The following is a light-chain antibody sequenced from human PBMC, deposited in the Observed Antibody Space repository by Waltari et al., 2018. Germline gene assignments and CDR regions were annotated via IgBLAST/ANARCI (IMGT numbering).Light chain of an antibody. J-gene: IGLJ2*01. CDR3: STWDYSLNAVV. CDR1: SHNVGSYA. Sequence: QSALTQEASVSGTVGQKVTLSCTGNSHNVGSYAVGWYQQISHGTPKTVMFANSLPSGIPDRFSGSKSGTTESLTISGLQPEDEGDYYCSTWDYSLNAVVFGGGTKLTVL. CDR2: ANS. V-gene: IGLV1-44*01.